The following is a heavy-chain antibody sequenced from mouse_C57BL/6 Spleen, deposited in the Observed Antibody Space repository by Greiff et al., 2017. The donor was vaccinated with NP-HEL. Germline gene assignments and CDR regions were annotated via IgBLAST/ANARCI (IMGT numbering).Heavy chain of an antibody. CDR1: GYTFTSYD. D-gene: IGHD2-3*01. J-gene: IGHJ3*01. CDR3: ARWGSYDGYETWFAY. V-gene: IGHV1-85*01. Sequence: QVHVEQSGPELVKPGASVKLSCKASGYTFTSYDINWVKQRPGQGLEWIGWIYPRDGSTKYNEKFKGKATLTVDTSSSTAYMELHSLTSEDSAVYFCARWGSYDGYETWFAYWGQGTLVTVSA. CDR2: IYPRDGST.